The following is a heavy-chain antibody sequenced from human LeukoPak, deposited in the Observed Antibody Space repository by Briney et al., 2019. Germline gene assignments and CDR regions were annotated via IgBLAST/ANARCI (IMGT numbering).Heavy chain of an antibody. CDR1: GFTFSSYA. J-gene: IGHJ4*02. CDR2: ISYDGTNK. Sequence: GGSLRLSCAAAGFTFSSYAMHWVRQAPGKGLEWVAVISYDGTNKYYADSVKGRFTISRDNSKNTLYLQMNSLTAEDTAVYYCARRTVTAPFDYWGQGTLVTVSS. V-gene: IGHV3-30*04. D-gene: IGHD4-11*01. CDR3: ARRTVTAPFDY.